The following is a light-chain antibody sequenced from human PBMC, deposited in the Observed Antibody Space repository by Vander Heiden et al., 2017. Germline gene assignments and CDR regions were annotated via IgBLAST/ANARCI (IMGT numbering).Light chain of an antibody. CDR3: SSYAGTNNWGV. CDR1: SHDICAYNY. V-gene: IGLV2-8*01. Sequence: QSALTLPPPASGSPGQSTTPCSTGSSHDICAYNYVSWHQQHPGKAPKLVIYDVTKRPSGVPDRFSASKSGNTASLTVSGLRAEDDADYYCSSYAGTNNWGVFGGGTKLTVL. J-gene: IGLJ2*01. CDR2: DVT.